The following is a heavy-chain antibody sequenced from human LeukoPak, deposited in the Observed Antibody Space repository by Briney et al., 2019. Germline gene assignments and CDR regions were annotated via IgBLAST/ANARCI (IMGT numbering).Heavy chain of an antibody. Sequence: GGSLRLSCAASGFTLSSYAMSWVRQAPGKGLEWVSYISSSSSYTNYADSVKGRFTISRDNAKNSLYLQMNSLRAEDTAVYYCARAAYCGGDCYVFDYWGQGTLVTVSS. J-gene: IGHJ4*02. D-gene: IGHD2-21*02. CDR2: ISSSSSYT. CDR1: GFTLSSYA. V-gene: IGHV3-21*05. CDR3: ARAAYCGGDCYVFDY.